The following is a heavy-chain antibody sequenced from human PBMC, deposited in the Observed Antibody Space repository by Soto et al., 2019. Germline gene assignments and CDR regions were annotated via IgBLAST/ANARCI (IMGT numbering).Heavy chain of an antibody. J-gene: IGHJ5*02. CDR3: ARTVEPTECDP. V-gene: IGHV3-74*01. CDR2: XSGDXGXX. CDR1: GFTFSNYG. Sequence: GGSLRLSCAASGFTFSNYGMDWVRQAPGKGXLWXXRXSGDXGXXGXXXSGKGRFTSSRDHAKNTLYRHMHSRTAEDKAVYYWARTVEPTECDPWGQGNLVTV.